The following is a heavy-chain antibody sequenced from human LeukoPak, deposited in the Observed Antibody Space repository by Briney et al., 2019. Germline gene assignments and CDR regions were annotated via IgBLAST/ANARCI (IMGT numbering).Heavy chain of an antibody. CDR1: GGSISSYY. D-gene: IGHD3-22*01. J-gene: IGHJ4*02. CDR2: IYYSGST. V-gene: IGHV4-59*01. CDR3: ARGLYYYDSSGYRGYYFDY. Sequence: SETLSLTCTVSGGSISSYYWSWIRQPPGKGLEWIGYIYYSGSTNYNPSLKSRVTISVDTSKNQFSLKLSSVTAADTAVYYCARGLYYYDSSGYRGYYFDYWGQGTLVTVSS.